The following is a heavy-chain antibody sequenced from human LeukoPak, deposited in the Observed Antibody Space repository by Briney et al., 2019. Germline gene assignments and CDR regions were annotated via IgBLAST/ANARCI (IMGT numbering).Heavy chain of an antibody. CDR1: GGSFSGYY. Sequence: SETLSLTCAVYGGSFSGYYWSWIRQPPGKGLEWIGEINHSGSTNYNPSLKSRVTISVDTSKNQFSLKLSSGTAADTAVYYCAREAYYDILTGYDYWGQGTLVTVSS. V-gene: IGHV4-34*01. CDR2: INHSGST. J-gene: IGHJ4*02. CDR3: AREAYYDILTGYDY. D-gene: IGHD3-9*01.